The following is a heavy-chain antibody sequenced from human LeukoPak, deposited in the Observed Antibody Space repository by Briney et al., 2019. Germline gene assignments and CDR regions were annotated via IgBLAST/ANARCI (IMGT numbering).Heavy chain of an antibody. V-gene: IGHV4-30-2*01. D-gene: IGHD6-13*01. J-gene: IGHJ6*02. CDR3: ARAIAAASQDV. CDR2: IYHSGST. CDR1: GGSISSGGYY. Sequence: SETLPLTCTVSGGSISSGGYYWSWIRQPPGKGLEWIGYIYHSGSTNYNPSLKSRVTISVDKSKNQFSLKLSSVTAADTAVYYCARAIAAASQDVWGQGTTVTVSS.